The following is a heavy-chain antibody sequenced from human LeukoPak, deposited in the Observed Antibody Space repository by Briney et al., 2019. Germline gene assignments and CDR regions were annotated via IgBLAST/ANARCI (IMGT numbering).Heavy chain of an antibody. V-gene: IGHV4-30-4*08. CDR1: GGSISSGDYY. CDR3: AREGAPSFWSGYDDY. CDR2: IYYSGST. J-gene: IGHJ4*02. D-gene: IGHD3-3*01. Sequence: PSQTLSLTCTVSGGSISSGDYYWSWIRQPPGKGLEWIGYIYYSGSTYYNPSLKSRVTISVDTSKNQFSLKQSSVTAADTAVYYCAREGAPSFWSGYDDYWGQGTLVTVSS.